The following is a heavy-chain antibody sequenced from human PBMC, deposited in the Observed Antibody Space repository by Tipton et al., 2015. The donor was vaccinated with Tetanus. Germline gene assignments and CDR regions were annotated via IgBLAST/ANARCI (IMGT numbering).Heavy chain of an antibody. CDR3: ARDFRERSGTYYSYYYTMDV. CDR1: GGSLNTFY. D-gene: IGHD1-26*01. V-gene: IGHV4-4*07. CDR2: VYSSGST. Sequence: GLVKPSETLSLTCTVSGGSLNTFYWNWIRQPAGKGLEWIGRVYSSGSTNYNPSLKSRVTMSIDAPKNHFSLELTSVTAADTAVYYCARDFRERSGTYYSYYYTMDVWGQGTTVTVSS. J-gene: IGHJ6*02.